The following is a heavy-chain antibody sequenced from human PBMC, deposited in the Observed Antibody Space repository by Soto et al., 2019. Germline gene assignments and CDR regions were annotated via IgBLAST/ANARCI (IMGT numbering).Heavy chain of an antibody. V-gene: IGHV3-74*01. J-gene: IGHJ5*02. Sequence: GSLRLSCAASGFTFSPYWMHWVRQTPGKGLVWVSRINSEGNTIYADSVKGRFTISRDNAKNMLFLQMTSLTAEDTAVYFCARGSNTAFDPWGQGTLVTVSS. CDR3: ARGSNTAFDP. CDR1: GFTFSPYW. D-gene: IGHD2-21*02. CDR2: INSEGNT.